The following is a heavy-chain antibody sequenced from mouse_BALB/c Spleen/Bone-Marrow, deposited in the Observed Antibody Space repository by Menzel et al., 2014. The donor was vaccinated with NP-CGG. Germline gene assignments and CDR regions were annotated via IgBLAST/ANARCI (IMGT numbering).Heavy chain of an antibody. V-gene: IGHV2-4-1*01. D-gene: IGHD2-4*01. Sequence: VKLMESGPGLVQPSQSLSITCTVSGFSLTSYGVHWVRQSPGKGLEWLGVIWSGGSTDYNAAFISRLSISKDNSKSQVFFKMNSLQADGTAIYYCARNEGLREDYAMDYWGQGTSVTVSS. CDR2: IWSGGST. CDR3: ARNEGLREDYAMDY. CDR1: GFSLTSYG. J-gene: IGHJ4*01.